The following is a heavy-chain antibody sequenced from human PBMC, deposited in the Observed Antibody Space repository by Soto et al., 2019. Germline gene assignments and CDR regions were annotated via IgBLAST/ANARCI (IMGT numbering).Heavy chain of an antibody. CDR1: GFTVTDIY. J-gene: IGHJ3*02. Sequence: EVQLVESGGGLVQPGGSLRLSCVASGFTVTDIYMNWVRQAPGKGLEWVSVIYNEFTDYADSVRGRFSISTDSSKNALYPQMNSLRAEDSAVYYCVREPRYCSGGSCSIMGDAIDIWGQGTMVTVSS. V-gene: IGHV3-66*01. CDR3: VREPRYCSGGSCSIMGDAIDI. D-gene: IGHD2-15*01. CDR2: IYNEFT.